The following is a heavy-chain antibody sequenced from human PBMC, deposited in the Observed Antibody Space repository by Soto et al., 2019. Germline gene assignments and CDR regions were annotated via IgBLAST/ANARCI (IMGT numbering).Heavy chain of an antibody. V-gene: IGHV3-23*01. Sequence: GGSLRLSCAASGFTFSSYAMSWVRQAPGKGLEWVSAISGSGGSTYYADSVKGRFTISRDNSKNTLYLQMNSLRAEDTAVYYCAKDQLLWFGESPNYFDYWGQGTLVIVSS. CDR2: ISGSGGST. CDR1: GFTFSSYA. D-gene: IGHD3-10*01. CDR3: AKDQLLWFGESPNYFDY. J-gene: IGHJ4*02.